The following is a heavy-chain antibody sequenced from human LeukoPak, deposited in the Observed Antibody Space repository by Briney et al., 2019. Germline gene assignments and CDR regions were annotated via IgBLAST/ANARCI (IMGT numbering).Heavy chain of an antibody. CDR1: GGSISSGGYY. CDR3: ARVLLWFGELLPYGMDV. V-gene: IGHV4-31*03. CDR2: IYYSGST. Sequence: PSETLSLTCTVSGGSISSGGYYWSWIRQHPGKGLEWIGYIYYSGSTYYNPSLKSRVTISVDTSKNQFSLKLSSVTAADTAVYYCARVLLWFGELLPYGMDVWGQGTTVTVSS. J-gene: IGHJ6*02. D-gene: IGHD3-10*01.